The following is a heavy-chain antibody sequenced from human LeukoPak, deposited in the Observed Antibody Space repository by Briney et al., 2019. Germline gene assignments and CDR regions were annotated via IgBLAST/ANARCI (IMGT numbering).Heavy chain of an antibody. CDR2: MNPNSGNT. D-gene: IGHD2-15*01. Sequence: ASVKVSCKASGYTFTSYGISWVRQAPGQGLEWMGWMNPNSGNTGYAQKFQGRVTMTRNTSISTAYMELSSLRSEDTAVYYCAREVCSGGSCYSGGMDVWGQGTLVTVSS. V-gene: IGHV1-8*02. J-gene: IGHJ4*02. CDR1: GYTFTSYG. CDR3: AREVCSGGSCYSGGMDV.